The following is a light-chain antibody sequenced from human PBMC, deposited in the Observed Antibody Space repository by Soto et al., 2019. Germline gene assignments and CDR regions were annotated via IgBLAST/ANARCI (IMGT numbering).Light chain of an antibody. CDR3: QQYGSSPLFT. Sequence: EIVLTQSPGTLSLSPGERATLSCRASQSVSSSYLAWYQQKPAQGPRLLIYGASSRATGIPDRFSGSGSGTDFTLTISRLEPEDFAVYYFQQYGSSPLFTFGPGTKVDIK. CDR2: GAS. CDR1: QSVSSSY. V-gene: IGKV3-20*01. J-gene: IGKJ3*01.